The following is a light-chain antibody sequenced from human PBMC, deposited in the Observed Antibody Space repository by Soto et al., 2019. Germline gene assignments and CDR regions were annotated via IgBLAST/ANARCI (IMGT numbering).Light chain of an antibody. CDR3: QHCDNLSPT. Sequence: DIQMTQSPSSLSASVGDRVTITCQASQDISNNLNWYQQTSGKAPKLLIYGAYNLETGVPSRFTGSQSGTDFTFSVTSLQPEDVATYFCQHCDNLSPTFGGGTKVEI. J-gene: IGKJ4*01. CDR1: QDISNN. CDR2: GAY. V-gene: IGKV1-33*01.